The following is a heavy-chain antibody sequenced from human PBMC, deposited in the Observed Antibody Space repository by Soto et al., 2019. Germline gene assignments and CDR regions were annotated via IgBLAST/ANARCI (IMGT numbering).Heavy chain of an antibody. CDR1: GYSFTSYW. Sequence: GESLKISCTGSGYSFTSYWIGWVRQMPGKGLEWMGIIYPGDSDTRYSPSFQGQVTISADKSISTAYLQWSSLKASDTAIYYCARRSDCSGGSCFNWFDPWGQGTLVTVSS. CDR2: IYPGDSDT. V-gene: IGHV5-51*01. CDR3: ARRSDCSGGSCFNWFDP. J-gene: IGHJ5*02. D-gene: IGHD2-15*01.